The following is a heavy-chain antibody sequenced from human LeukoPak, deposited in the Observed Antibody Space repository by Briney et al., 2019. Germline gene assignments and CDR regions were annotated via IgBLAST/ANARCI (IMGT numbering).Heavy chain of an antibody. CDR2: IYYSGST. CDR1: GGSISSYY. CDR3: ARGGRDSSDY. D-gene: IGHD3-22*01. Sequence: SETLSLTCTVSGGSISSYYWSWIRQPPGKGLEWIGYIYYSGSTNYNPSLKSRVTISVDTSKNQFSLKLSSVTAADTAVYYCARGGRDSSDYWGQGTLVTVSS. V-gene: IGHV4-59*01. J-gene: IGHJ4*02.